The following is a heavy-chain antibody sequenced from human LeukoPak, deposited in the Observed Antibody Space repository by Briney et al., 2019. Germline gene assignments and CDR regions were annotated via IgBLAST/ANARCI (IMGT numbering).Heavy chain of an antibody. V-gene: IGHV3-33*01. CDR3: ARDGVAFDI. J-gene: IGHJ3*02. Sequence: PGGSLRLSCAASGFTFSSYGMHWIRPAPGKGLEWVAVIWYDGNRKYYADSVKGRFTISRDNSKNTLYLQMNSLGAEDTAVYYCARDGVAFDIWGQGTVVTVSS. CDR1: GFTFSSYG. D-gene: IGHD3-16*01. CDR2: IWYDGNRK.